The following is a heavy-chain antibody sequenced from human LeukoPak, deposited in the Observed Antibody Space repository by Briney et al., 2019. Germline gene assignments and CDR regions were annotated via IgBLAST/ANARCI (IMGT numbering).Heavy chain of an antibody. Sequence: GASVKASCKASGYTFTNYAMNWVRQAPGQGREWMGWINPNTGNPTYAQGVTGRLVFSLDTSVSTTYLQISSLKAEDTAVYYCARAYQRLGELSLPDYWGQGTLVTVSS. CDR1: GYTFTNYA. D-gene: IGHD3-16*02. J-gene: IGHJ4*02. CDR2: INPNTGNP. V-gene: IGHV7-4-1*02. CDR3: ARAYQRLGELSLPDY.